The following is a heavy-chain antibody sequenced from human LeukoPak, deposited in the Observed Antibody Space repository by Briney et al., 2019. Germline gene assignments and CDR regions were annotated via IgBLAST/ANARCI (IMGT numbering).Heavy chain of an antibody. D-gene: IGHD1/OR15-1a*01. J-gene: IGHJ6*02. CDR2: IYYTGNT. CDR3: ARRTSYYYYGMDV. CDR1: GGSISSYY. Sequence: PSETLSLTCTVSGGSISSYYWSWIRQPPEKGLEWIGYIYYTGNTRYNPSLQSRVTISLDTSKNQFSLKLSSVTAADTAVYYCARRTSYYYYGMDVWGQGTTVTVSS. V-gene: IGHV4-59*12.